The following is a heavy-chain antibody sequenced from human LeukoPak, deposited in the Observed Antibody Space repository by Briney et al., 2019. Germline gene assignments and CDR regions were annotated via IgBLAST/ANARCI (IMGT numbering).Heavy chain of an antibody. CDR2: IKQDGSEK. J-gene: IGHJ4*02. CDR3: ARDIRFLEWLFKNTFDY. V-gene: IGHV3-7*01. D-gene: IGHD3-3*01. CDR1: GFTLSSYW. Sequence: GSLRLSCAASGFTLSSYWMSWVRQAPGKGLEWVANIKQDGSEKYYVDSVKGRFTISRDNAKNSLYLQMNSLRAEDTAVYYCARDIRFLEWLFKNTFDYWGQGTLVTVSS.